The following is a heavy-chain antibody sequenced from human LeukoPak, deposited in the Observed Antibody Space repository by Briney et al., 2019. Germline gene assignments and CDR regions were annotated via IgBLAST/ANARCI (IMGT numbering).Heavy chain of an antibody. D-gene: IGHD2-2*01. J-gene: IGHJ3*02. CDR3: ARKGCSSTSCHAFGI. CDR2: ISAYNGNT. Sequence: ASVKVSCKASGYTFTSYGISWVRQAPGQGLEWMGWISAYNGNTNYAQKLQGRVTMTTDTSTSTTYMELRSLRSDDTAVYYCARKGCSSTSCHAFGIWGQGTMVTVSS. CDR1: GYTFTSYG. V-gene: IGHV1-18*01.